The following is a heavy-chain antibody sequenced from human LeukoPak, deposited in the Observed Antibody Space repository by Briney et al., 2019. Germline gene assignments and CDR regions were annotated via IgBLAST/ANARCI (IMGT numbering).Heavy chain of an antibody. CDR3: ARPLYYYGSVSDHGMDV. D-gene: IGHD3-10*01. Sequence: GESLKISCKGSGYSFTTYWIAWVRQMPGKGLEWMGIIYPGDSDTRYSPSFQGQVTISADKSINTAYLQWSSLKASDTAMYYCARPLYYYGSVSDHGMDVWGQGTTVTVSS. CDR2: IYPGDSDT. J-gene: IGHJ6*02. CDR1: GYSFTTYW. V-gene: IGHV5-51*01.